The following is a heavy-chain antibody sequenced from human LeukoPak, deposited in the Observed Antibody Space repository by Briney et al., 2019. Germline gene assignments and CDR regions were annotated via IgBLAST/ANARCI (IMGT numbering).Heavy chain of an antibody. J-gene: IGHJ5*02. CDR2: INHSGST. V-gene: IGHV4-34*01. Sequence: PSETLSLTCAVYGGSFSGYYWSWIRQPPGKGLEWIGEINHSGSTNYNPSLKSRVTISVDTSKNQFSLKLSSVTAADTAVYYCASEGPYCSSTSCYFHWFDPWGQGTLVTVSS. CDR3: ASEGPYCSSTSCYFHWFDP. CDR1: GGSFSGYY. D-gene: IGHD2-2*01.